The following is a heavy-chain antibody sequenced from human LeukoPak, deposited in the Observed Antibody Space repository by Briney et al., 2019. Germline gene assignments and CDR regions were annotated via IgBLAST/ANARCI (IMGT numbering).Heavy chain of an antibody. V-gene: IGHV3-23*01. CDR3: VGLPYGGGIQREY. J-gene: IGHJ4*02. CDR1: GFTFSSYA. CDR2: LSGSGSST. D-gene: IGHD3-10*01. Sequence: GGTLRLSCAASGFTFSSYAMSWVRQAPGPGLGWVLALSGSGSSTSYADSAKGRLTISRDNSKNTLYLQRNRRGVEVRAGYNCVGLPYGGGIQREYRGQGTLVTVSS.